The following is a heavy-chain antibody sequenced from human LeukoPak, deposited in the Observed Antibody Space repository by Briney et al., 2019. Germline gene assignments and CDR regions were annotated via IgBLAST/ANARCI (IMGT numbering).Heavy chain of an antibody. CDR3: ARDFGYSSSWYRGKYFDY. Sequence: ASETLSLTCTVSGGSISSYYWSWIRQPAGKGLEWIGRIYTSGSTNYNPSLKSRVTMSVDTSKNQYSLKLSSVTAADTDVYYCARDFGYSSSWYRGKYFDYWGQGTLVTVSS. J-gene: IGHJ4*02. D-gene: IGHD6-13*01. CDR2: IYTSGST. V-gene: IGHV4-4*07. CDR1: GGSISSYY.